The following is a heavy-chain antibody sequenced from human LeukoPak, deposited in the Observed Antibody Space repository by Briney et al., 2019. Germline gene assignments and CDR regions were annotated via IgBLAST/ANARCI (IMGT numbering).Heavy chain of an antibody. J-gene: IGHJ4*02. Sequence: SVKVSCKASGGTFSSYAISWVRQAPGQGLEWMGRIIPILGIANYAQKFQGRVTITADKSTSTAYMELSSLRSEDTAVYYCARGPYYYDSSGYYVPFDYWGQGTLVTVSS. CDR1: GGTFSSYA. CDR2: IIPILGIA. V-gene: IGHV1-69*04. D-gene: IGHD3-22*01. CDR3: ARGPYYYDSSGYYVPFDY.